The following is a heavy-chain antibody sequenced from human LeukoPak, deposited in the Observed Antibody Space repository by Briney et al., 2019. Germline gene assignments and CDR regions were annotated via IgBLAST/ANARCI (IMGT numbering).Heavy chain of an antibody. CDR1: GYTFTSYY. V-gene: IGHV1-46*01. CDR3: ARGFPNWNYEGKNRFDP. D-gene: IGHD1-7*01. J-gene: IGHJ5*02. Sequence: ASVKVSCKASGYTFTSYYMHWVRQAPGQGLEWMGIINPSGGSTSYAQKFQGRVTMTRDMSTSTVYMELSSLRSEDTAVYYCARGFPNWNYEGKNRFDPWGQGTLVTVSS. CDR2: INPSGGST.